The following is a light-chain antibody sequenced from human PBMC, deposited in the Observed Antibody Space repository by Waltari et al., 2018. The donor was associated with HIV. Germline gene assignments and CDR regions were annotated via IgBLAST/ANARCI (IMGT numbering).Light chain of an antibody. CDR1: DSDFGLYNS. Sequence: AVTQPASVSGLPGQSTTISSTGDDSDFGLYNSSSWYQQQPGKPPRLILYDVDSRAAGVSDGFAGSTAGTTASLTISVLRAEDEGHYYCASFTDDNTVIFGGGTEVTVL. CDR2: DVD. V-gene: IGLV2-14*03. J-gene: IGLJ2*01. CDR3: ASFTDDNTVI.